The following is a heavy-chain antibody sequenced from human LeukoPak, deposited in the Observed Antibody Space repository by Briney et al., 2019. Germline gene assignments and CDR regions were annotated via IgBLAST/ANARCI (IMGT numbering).Heavy chain of an antibody. CDR2: VYYSET. Sequence: KPSETLSLTCAVYGGSFSGYYWGWIRQPPGKGLEWIGTVYYSETYYNPSLKSRVTISVDTSKNQFSLKLSSVTAADTAVYYCARETSQKGAHYMDVWGKGTTVTISS. D-gene: IGHD3-16*01. CDR3: ARETSQKGAHYMDV. J-gene: IGHJ6*03. V-gene: IGHV4-34*01. CDR1: GGSFSGYY.